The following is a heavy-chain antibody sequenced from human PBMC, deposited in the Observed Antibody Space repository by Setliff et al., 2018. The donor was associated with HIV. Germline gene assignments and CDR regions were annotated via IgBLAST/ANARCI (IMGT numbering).Heavy chain of an antibody. CDR3: AADVRWPKDAFAF. CDR1: GFTFSDYY. Sequence: PGGSLRLSCAASGFTFSDYYMSWLRRAPGKGLEWVSYISRDGNTIYYADSVKGRFTISRDQSRSTLYLQMNSLRADDTAVYYCAADVRWPKDAFAFWGQGTMVTVSS. D-gene: IGHD3-10*02. CDR2: ISRDGNTI. J-gene: IGHJ3*01. V-gene: IGHV3-11*01.